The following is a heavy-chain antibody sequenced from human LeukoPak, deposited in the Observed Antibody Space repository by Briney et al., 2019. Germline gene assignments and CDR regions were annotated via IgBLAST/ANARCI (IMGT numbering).Heavy chain of an antibody. D-gene: IGHD3-3*01. J-gene: IGHJ4*02. CDR3: AKGDYDFWSGLPFFDY. CDR1: GFTFSSYA. V-gene: IGHV3-23*01. Sequence: GGSLRLSCAASGFTFSSYAMSWVRQAPGKGLEWVSAISGSGGSTYYADSVKGRFTISRDNSKNTLYLQMNSLRAEDTAVYYYAKGDYDFWSGLPFFDYWGQGTLVTVSS. CDR2: ISGSGGST.